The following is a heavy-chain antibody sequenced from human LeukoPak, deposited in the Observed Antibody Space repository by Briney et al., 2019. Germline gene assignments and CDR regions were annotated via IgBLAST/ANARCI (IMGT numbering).Heavy chain of an antibody. V-gene: IGHV1-69*05. CDR2: IIPIFGTA. CDR3: ARDLEYYDSSGYPLGHYMDV. J-gene: IGHJ6*03. Sequence: ASVKVSCKASGGTFSSYAISWVRQAPGHGLEWMGGIIPIFGTANYAQMCQGRVTITTDESTSTAYMELSSLRSGDTAVYYCARDLEYYDSSGYPLGHYMDVWGEGTTVTVSS. CDR1: GGTFSSYA. D-gene: IGHD3-22*01.